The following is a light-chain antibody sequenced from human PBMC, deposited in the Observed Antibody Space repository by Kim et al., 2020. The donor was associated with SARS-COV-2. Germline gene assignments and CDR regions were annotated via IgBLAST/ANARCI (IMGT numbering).Light chain of an antibody. CDR2: GNS. V-gene: IGLV1-40*01. J-gene: IGLJ2*01. CDR3: QSYDRSLSGPVV. CDR1: SSNVGADYA. Sequence: VPVSGTGSSSNVGADYAAPWYQQFPGRAPNLLISGNSNRPSGVPDRFSGSTSGTSASLAISGLQAEDEADYYCQSYDRSLSGPVVLGGGTQLTVL.